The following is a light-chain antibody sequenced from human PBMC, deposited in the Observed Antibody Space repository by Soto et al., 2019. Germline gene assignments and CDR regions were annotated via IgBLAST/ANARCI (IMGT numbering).Light chain of an antibody. Sequence: ESVLTQSPGTLSLSPGERATLSCRATQSVSNSYFAWYQQRPGQAPSLLIYGISNRATGIPDRFSGSGSGTDFTLTISRLEPEDFGVYYCQQYSTLPHTFGQGNKLEVK. CDR1: QSVSNSY. J-gene: IGKJ2*01. V-gene: IGKV3-20*01. CDR3: QQYSTLPHT. CDR2: GIS.